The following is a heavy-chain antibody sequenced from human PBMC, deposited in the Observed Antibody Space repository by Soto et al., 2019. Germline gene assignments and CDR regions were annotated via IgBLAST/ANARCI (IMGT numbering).Heavy chain of an antibody. D-gene: IGHD5-12*01. CDR3: ARRGASYNYDY. J-gene: IGHJ4*02. CDR2: IFPGDSDT. CDR1: GYSFPGFW. V-gene: IGHV5-51*01. Sequence: GESLKISCGASGYSFPGFWIGWVRQMPGKGLEWLGIIFPGDSDTRYSPSFQGQVTISVDKSISTAYLQWSSLKASDTAMYYCARRGASYNYDYWGQGTLVTVS.